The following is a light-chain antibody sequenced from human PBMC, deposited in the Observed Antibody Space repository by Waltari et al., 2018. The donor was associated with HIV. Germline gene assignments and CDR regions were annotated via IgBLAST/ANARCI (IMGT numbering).Light chain of an antibody. Sequence: EIVRTHSPAPRFGSPGEGAPLPCRPSQRVSSNLAWYQQKPGRPPRLLIFDASTRAAGIPAGFSGSGSGAEVTITISSLQSEDFAVYYCQQYNNRLPLTFGGGTKVEIK. CDR3: QQYNNRLPLT. V-gene: IGKV3-15*01. CDR1: QRVSSN. J-gene: IGKJ4*01. CDR2: DAS.